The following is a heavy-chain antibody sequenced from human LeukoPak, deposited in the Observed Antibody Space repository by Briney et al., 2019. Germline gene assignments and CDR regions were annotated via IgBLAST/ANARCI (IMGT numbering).Heavy chain of an antibody. CDR1: GSTPTEHA. CDR2: VIDVGTT. D-gene: IGHD2-15*01. J-gene: IGHJ4*02. CDR3: AKDYCRGANCPLPFFDS. V-gene: IGHV3-23*01. Sequence: GGSLRLSRAVCGSTPTEHAWSWVRQAPGEGLEWVSGVIDVGTTYYADSVKGRFTISRDNSKNTVYLQMNNLRAEDTATYYCAKDYCRGANCPLPFFDSWGQGTLVTVSS.